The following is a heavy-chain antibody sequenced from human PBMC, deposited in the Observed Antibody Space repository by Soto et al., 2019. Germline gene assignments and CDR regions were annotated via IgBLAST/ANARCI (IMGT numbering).Heavy chain of an antibody. J-gene: IGHJ4*02. D-gene: IGHD4-17*01. CDR1: GFTFSTYS. CDR2: LSGGGINT. Sequence: EVQLLESGGGLVQPGGSLRLSCAASGFTFSTYSMAWVRQAPGKGPEWVSGLSGGGINTFYADSVKGRFTISVDNSKNTVDLQMNSLRVEDMAGYYCAKWSGYGEEWGQATLVTVSS. CDR3: AKWSGYGEE. V-gene: IGHV3-23*01.